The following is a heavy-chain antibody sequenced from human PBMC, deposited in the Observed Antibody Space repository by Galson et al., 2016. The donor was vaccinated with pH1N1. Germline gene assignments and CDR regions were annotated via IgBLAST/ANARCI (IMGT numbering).Heavy chain of an antibody. CDR1: GFTFSSCG. CDR2: ILYNGNDK. CDR3: ARDESGYGDSFPDVFDI. V-gene: IGHV3-30*12. Sequence: SLRLSCAASGFTFSSCGIYWVRQAPGKGLEWVGNILYNGNDKYYADSVKGRFTIPGDSSMTTVHLQMVSVTVEDTAVYFCARDESGYGDSFPDVFDIWGQGTMVTVSS. J-gene: IGHJ3*02. D-gene: IGHD4-17*01.